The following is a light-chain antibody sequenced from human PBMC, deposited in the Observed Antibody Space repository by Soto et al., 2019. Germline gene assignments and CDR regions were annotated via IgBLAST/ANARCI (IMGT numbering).Light chain of an antibody. CDR3: QQRSNWPLT. CDR2: EAS. V-gene: IGKV3-11*01. CDR1: ESISSY. Sequence: EIVLTQSPATLSLSPGERATLSCRASESISSYLAWYQQRPGQAPRLLIYEASNRATGIPARFSGSGSETDFTLTISRLEPEDFAIYYCQQRSNWPLTFGGGTKEEIK. J-gene: IGKJ4*01.